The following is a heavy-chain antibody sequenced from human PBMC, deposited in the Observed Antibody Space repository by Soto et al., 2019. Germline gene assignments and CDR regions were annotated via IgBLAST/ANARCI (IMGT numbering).Heavy chain of an antibody. J-gene: IGHJ4*02. V-gene: IGHV3-23*01. CDR1: GFTFSSYA. Sequence: EVQLLESGGGLVQPGGSLRLSCAASGFTFSSYAMSWVRQAPGKGLEWVSAISGSGGSTYYADSVKGRFTISRDNSKNTRYLQMNSLRAEDTAVYYCAKGSAGNSGFDYWGQGTLVTVSS. D-gene: IGHD7-27*01. CDR2: ISGSGGST. CDR3: AKGSAGNSGFDY.